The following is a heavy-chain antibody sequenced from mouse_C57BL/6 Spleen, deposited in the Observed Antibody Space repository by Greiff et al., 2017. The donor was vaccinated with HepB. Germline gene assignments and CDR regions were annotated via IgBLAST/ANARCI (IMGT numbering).Heavy chain of an antibody. J-gene: IGHJ4*01. CDR2: IYPGDGDT. V-gene: IGHV1-82*01. Sequence: VQVVESGPELVKPGASVKISCKASGYAFSSSWMNWVKQRPGKGLEWIGRIYPGDGDTNYNGKFKGKATLTADKSSSTAYMQLSSLTSEDSAVYFCARYILEERDYDGGAMDYWGQGTSVTVSS. CDR1: GYAFSSSW. CDR3: ARYILEERDYDGGAMDY. D-gene: IGHD2-4*01.